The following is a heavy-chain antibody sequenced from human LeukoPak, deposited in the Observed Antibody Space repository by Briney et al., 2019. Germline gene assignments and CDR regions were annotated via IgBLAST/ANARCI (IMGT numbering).Heavy chain of an antibody. D-gene: IGHD6-13*01. Sequence: GGSLRLSCAASGFTVSSNYMSWVRQAPGKGLEWVSVIYSGGSTYYADSVKGRFTISRDNSKNTLYLQMNSLRAEDTAVYYCAKGERQQPHKFDYWGQGTLVTVSS. J-gene: IGHJ4*02. CDR1: GFTVSSNY. CDR2: IYSGGST. CDR3: AKGERQQPHKFDY. V-gene: IGHV3-66*01.